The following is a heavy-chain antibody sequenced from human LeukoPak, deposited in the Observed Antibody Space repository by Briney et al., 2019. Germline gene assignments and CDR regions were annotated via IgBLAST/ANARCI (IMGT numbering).Heavy chain of an antibody. CDR3: ARDGPIAAAGDSYFDY. CDR2: ISAYNGNT. J-gene: IGHJ4*02. V-gene: IGHV1-18*01. Sequence: VASVKVSCKSSGYTFTNYGISWVRQAPGQGLEWMGWISAYNGNTNYAQKLQGRVTMTTGTSTSTAYMELRSLRSDDTAVYYCARDGPIAAAGDSYFDYWGQGTLVTVSS. D-gene: IGHD6-13*01. CDR1: GYTFTNYG.